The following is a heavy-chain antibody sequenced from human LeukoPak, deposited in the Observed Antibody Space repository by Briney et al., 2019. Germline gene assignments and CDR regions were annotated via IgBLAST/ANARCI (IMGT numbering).Heavy chain of an antibody. Sequence: LSLTCAVYGGSFSGYYWSWIRQPPGKGLEWVAVISYDGNNKYYADSVKGRFTISRDNSKNTLYLQMNSLRAEDTAVYYCARGAARMVEMGTIISFEYWGQGTLVTVSS. CDR3: ARGAARMVEMGTIISFEY. V-gene: IGHV3-30*03. CDR2: ISYDGNNK. D-gene: IGHD5-24*01. J-gene: IGHJ4*02. CDR1: GGSFSGYY.